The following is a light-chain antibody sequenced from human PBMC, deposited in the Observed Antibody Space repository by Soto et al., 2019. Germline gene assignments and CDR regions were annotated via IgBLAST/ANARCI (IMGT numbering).Light chain of an antibody. CDR2: EVH. CDR1: ISDIGSHNY. J-gene: IGLJ1*01. V-gene: IGLV2-14*01. Sequence: QSVLTQPASVSGYPGESITVSCFGSISDIGSHNYVSWYRQYPGEAPRLLMYEVHYRPSGVSSRFSGDKSGNTASLTISGLPAEDEADYYCAPYLTTSPLEVFRTGTKVTVL. CDR3: APYLTTSPLEV.